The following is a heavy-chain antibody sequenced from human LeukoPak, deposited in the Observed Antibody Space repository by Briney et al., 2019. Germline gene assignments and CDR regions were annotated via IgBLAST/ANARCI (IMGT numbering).Heavy chain of an antibody. CDR3: ARHLSGVTGYTYGRGIDY. Sequence: PGGSLRLSCAASGFTFSSYSMNWVRQAPGKGLEWVSSFSSSSSYIYYADSVKGRFTISRDNAKTSLYLQMISLRAEDTAVYYCARHLSGVTGYTYGRGIDYWGQGTLVTVSS. CDR2: FSSSSSYI. D-gene: IGHD5-18*01. CDR1: GFTFSSYS. V-gene: IGHV3-21*01. J-gene: IGHJ4*02.